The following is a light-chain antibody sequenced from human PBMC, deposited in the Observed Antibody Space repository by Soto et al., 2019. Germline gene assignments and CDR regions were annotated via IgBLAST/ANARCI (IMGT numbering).Light chain of an antibody. Sequence: DIQMTQSPSSLSASVGDRVTITCRASQSISSYLNWYQQKPGKAPKLLLYAASSLQSGVPSRFSGSGSGTDFTLTISRLQPEDFATYYCQQSYSTLYTFGHGTKLEIK. CDR1: QSISSY. V-gene: IGKV1-39*01. J-gene: IGKJ2*01. CDR3: QQSYSTLYT. CDR2: AAS.